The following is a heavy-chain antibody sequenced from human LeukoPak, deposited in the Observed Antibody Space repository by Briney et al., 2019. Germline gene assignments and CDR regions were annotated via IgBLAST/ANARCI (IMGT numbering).Heavy chain of an antibody. J-gene: IGHJ4*02. Sequence: PGRSLRLSCAASGFTFSSYAMHWVRQAPGKGLEWVAVISYDGSNKYYADSVKGRFTISRDNSKNTLYLQMNSLGAEDTAVYYCGSDDVLGSGSVDYWGQGVLVTVSS. CDR3: GSDDVLGSGSVDY. CDR1: GFTFSSYA. D-gene: IGHD3-10*01. V-gene: IGHV3-30*07. CDR2: ISYDGSNK.